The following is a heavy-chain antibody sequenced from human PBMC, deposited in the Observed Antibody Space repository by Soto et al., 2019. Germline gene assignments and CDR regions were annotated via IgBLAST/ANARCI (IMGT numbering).Heavy chain of an antibody. D-gene: IGHD6-6*01. Sequence: GGSLRLSCAASGFTFSSYGMHWVRQAPGKGLEWVAVIWYDGSIKYYADSVKGRFTISRDNSKDTLFLQMNSLRGEDTAVYYCAKVVRADTTSSNFYYYSGMDVWGQGTTVTVSS. V-gene: IGHV3-30*02. CDR2: IWYDGSIK. CDR3: AKVVRADTTSSNFYYYSGMDV. CDR1: GFTFSSYG. J-gene: IGHJ6*02.